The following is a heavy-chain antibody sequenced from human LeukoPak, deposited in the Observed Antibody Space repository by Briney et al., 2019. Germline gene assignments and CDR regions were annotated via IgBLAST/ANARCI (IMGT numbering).Heavy chain of an antibody. CDR1: GYSIRSGYY. CDR3: ARAGDITAMVRDY. Sequence: ETLSLTCTVSGYSIRSGYYWGWIRQPPGKGLEWVSAISGSGGSTYYADSVKGRFTISRDNSKNTLYLQMNSLRADDTAVYYCARAGDITAMVRDYWGQGTLVTVSS. CDR2: ISGSGGST. D-gene: IGHD5-18*01. J-gene: IGHJ4*02. V-gene: IGHV3-23*01.